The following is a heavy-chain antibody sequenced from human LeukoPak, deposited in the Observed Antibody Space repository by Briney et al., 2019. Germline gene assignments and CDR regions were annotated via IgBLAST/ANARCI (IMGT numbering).Heavy chain of an antibody. CDR3: VRGFDGDYSYFYMDV. J-gene: IGHJ6*03. V-gene: IGHV3-48*04. CDR2: ISSSSSTI. Sequence: PGGSLRLSCAASGFTFSSYSMNWVRQAPGKGLEWVSHISSSSSTIYHADSVKGRFTISRDNAKNSLYLQMNSLRAEDTASYYCVRGFDGDYSYFYMDVWGKGTTVIVSS. CDR1: GFTFSSYS. D-gene: IGHD4-11*01.